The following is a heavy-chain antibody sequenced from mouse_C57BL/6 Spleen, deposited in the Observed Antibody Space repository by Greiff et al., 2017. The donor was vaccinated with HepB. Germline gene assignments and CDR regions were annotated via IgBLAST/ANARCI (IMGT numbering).Heavy chain of an antibody. D-gene: IGHD2-5*01. V-gene: IGHV10-1*01. Sequence: EVKLVESGGGLVQPKGSLKLSCAASGFSFNTYAMNWVRQAPGKGLEWVARIRSKSNNYATYYADSVKDRFTISRDDSESMLYLQMNNLKTEDTAMYYCVSPLPYYSNYGWFAYWGQGTLVTVSA. CDR1: GFSFNTYA. CDR3: VSPLPYYSNYGWFAY. J-gene: IGHJ3*01. CDR2: IRSKSNNYAT.